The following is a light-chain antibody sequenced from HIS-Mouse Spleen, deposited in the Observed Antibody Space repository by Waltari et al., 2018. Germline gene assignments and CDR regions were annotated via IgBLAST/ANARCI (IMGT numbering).Light chain of an antibody. V-gene: IGLV1-44*01. CDR2: SNN. CDR3: AAWDDSLNGPV. Sequence: QSVLTQPPSASGTPGPRVTISCSGSRSNIGSNTVTWYQQLPGTAPTTPPYQQPPGTAPKPLIYSNNQRPSGVPDRFSGSKSGTSASLAISGLQSEDEADYYCAAWDDSLNGPVFGGGTKLTVL. CDR1: RSNIGSNT. J-gene: IGLJ2*01.